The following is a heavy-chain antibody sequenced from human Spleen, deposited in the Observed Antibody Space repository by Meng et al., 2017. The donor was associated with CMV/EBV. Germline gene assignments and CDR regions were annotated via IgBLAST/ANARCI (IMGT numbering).Heavy chain of an antibody. CDR2: ISSSSSYI. J-gene: IGHJ4*02. CDR3: ARGPHAGSYFDY. V-gene: IGHV3-21*01. CDR1: GFTLRSYS. D-gene: IGHD3-10*01. Sequence: GESLKISCAASGFTLRSYSMNWVRQAPGKGLEWVSSISSSSSYISYADSMKGRFSVSRDNTQNALYLQMNSLRAEDTAVYYCARGPHAGSYFDYWGQGTLVTVSS.